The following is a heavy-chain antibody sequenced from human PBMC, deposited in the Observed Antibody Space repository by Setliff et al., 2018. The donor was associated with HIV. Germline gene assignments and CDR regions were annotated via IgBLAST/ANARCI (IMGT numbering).Heavy chain of an antibody. CDR2: INPSSGAT. J-gene: IGHJ6*03. Sequence: ASVKVSCKASGYTFTGYYVHWVRQVPGQGLEWMRWINPSSGATNFAQNFQGRVTMTRDTSITTVYLELIRLRSDDTAVYYCAREVHDHSNRLYYYYYIDVWAKGTPVTVSS. D-gene: IGHD3-10*01. V-gene: IGHV1-2*02. CDR3: AREVHDHSNRLYYYYYIDV. CDR1: GYTFTGYY.